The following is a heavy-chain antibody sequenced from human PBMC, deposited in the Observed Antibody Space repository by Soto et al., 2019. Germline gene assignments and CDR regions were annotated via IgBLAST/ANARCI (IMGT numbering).Heavy chain of an antibody. J-gene: IGHJ6*02. CDR1: GFPFSGYY. Sequence: AGGSLRLSCAASGFPFSGYYMSLIRQAPGKGLEWVSYISSSGSTIYYADSVKGRFTISRDNDKNSLYLQMNSLRAEDTAVYYCARDYSGSGRYYATAYYDYGMDVWCQGNTVTVSS. CDR2: ISSSGSTI. D-gene: IGHD3-10*01. V-gene: IGHV3-11*01. CDR3: ARDYSGSGRYYATAYYDYGMDV.